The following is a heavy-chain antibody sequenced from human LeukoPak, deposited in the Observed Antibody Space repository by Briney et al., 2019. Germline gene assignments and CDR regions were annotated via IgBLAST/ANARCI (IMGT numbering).Heavy chain of an antibody. CDR2: ISSSGSTI. CDR1: GFTFSDYY. J-gene: IGHJ5*02. CDR3: AGDFIPGPIVGAMTGFDP. V-gene: IGHV3-11*01. D-gene: IGHD1-26*01. Sequence: GGSLRLSCAASGFTFSDYYMSWIRQAPGKGLEWVSYISSSGSTIYYADSVKGRFTISRDNAKNPLYLQMNSLRAEDTAVYYCAGDFIPGPIVGAMTGFDPWGQGTLVTVSS.